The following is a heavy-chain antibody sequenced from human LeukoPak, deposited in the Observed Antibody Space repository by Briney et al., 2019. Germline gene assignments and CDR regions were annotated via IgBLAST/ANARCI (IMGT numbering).Heavy chain of an antibody. V-gene: IGHV1-8*01. CDR3: ARVGGSTSLLYYYYYYMDV. CDR1: GYTFTSYD. Sequence: GASVKVSCKASGYTFTSYDISWVRQATGQGLEWMGWMNPNSGNTGYAQKFQGRVTMTRNTSISTAYMELSSLRSEDTAVYYCARVGGSTSLLYYYYYYMDVWGKGTTVTISS. D-gene: IGHD2-2*01. J-gene: IGHJ6*03. CDR2: MNPNSGNT.